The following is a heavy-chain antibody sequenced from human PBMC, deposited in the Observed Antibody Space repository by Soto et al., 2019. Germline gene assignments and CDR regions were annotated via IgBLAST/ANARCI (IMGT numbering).Heavy chain of an antibody. V-gene: IGHV1-69*13. CDR1: GVTFSNHD. CDR3: ARDDATYCGGDCYRYFYYGMDV. J-gene: IGHJ6*02. CDR2: IIPMFPTA. Sequence: AVMVSCKASGVTFSNHDISWVRQAPGQGLEWVGGIIPMFPTADYAQRFQGRVTITADDSTTTVYMELSGLRSEDTAMYYCARDDATYCGGDCYRYFYYGMDVWGQGTTVTVSS. D-gene: IGHD2-21*02.